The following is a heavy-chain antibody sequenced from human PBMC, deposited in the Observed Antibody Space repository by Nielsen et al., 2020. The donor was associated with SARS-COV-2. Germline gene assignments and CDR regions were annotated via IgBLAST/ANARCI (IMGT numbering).Heavy chain of an antibody. V-gene: IGHV3-48*01. Sequence: WIRQPPGKGLEWVSYISSSSSTIYYADSVKGRFTISRDNAKNSLYLQMNSLRAEDTAVYYCAKDRPYYYDSSGYYPGDAFDIWGQGTMVTVSS. D-gene: IGHD3-22*01. CDR2: ISSSSSTI. J-gene: IGHJ3*02. CDR3: AKDRPYYYDSSGYYPGDAFDI.